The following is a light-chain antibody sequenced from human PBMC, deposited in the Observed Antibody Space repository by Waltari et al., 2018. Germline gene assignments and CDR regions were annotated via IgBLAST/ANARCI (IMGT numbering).Light chain of an antibody. CDR3: QQYNNWPLA. CDR1: QSVVLN. Sequence: ERVMTQSPATLSVSPGERVTLSCRASQSVVLNLAWYQQKPGQAPRLLIYDTSTRATGIPARFSGSGSGTEFTLTISSLQSEDFAVYYCQQYNNWPLAFGQGTRLEIK. CDR2: DTS. J-gene: IGKJ5*01. V-gene: IGKV3-15*01.